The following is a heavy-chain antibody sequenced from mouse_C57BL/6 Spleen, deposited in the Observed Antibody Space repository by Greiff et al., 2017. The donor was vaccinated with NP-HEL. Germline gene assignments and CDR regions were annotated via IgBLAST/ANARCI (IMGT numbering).Heavy chain of an antibody. CDR2: IRNKANGYTK. D-gene: IGHD1-1*01. Sequence: EVMLVESGGGLVQPGGSLSLSCAASGFTFTDYYMSWVRQPPGKALAWLGFIRNKANGYTKEYSASVQGRFTSSRDNTKSILYLKMNALGAEDSATYYGARCSSYGDWYFEGWGTGTTVTVSS. CDR3: ARCSSYGDWYFEG. V-gene: IGHV7-3*01. CDR1: GFTFTDYY. J-gene: IGHJ1*03.